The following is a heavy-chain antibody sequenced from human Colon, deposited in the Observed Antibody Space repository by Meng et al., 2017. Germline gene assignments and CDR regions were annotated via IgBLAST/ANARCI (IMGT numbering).Heavy chain of an antibody. CDR1: GDSISSGSHY. D-gene: IGHD1-26*01. Sequence: LSLSCSVSGDSISSGSHYWSWIRQPAGKGLEWIGRIYRSGSTNYNPSLKSRVTMSIDTSKNQFSLKLSAVTAADTAVYYCARSYAGVDYWGQGTLVTVSS. J-gene: IGHJ4*02. CDR2: IYRSGST. CDR3: ARSYAGVDY. V-gene: IGHV4-61*02.